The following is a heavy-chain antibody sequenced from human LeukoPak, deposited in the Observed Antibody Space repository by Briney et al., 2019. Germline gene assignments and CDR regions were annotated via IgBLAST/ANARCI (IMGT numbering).Heavy chain of an antibody. CDR3: ARGGTHIAVAGSQYFQH. Sequence: GASVKVSCKASGYSFTGYYMHWVRQAPGQGLEWMGIINPSGGSTSYAQKFQGRVTMTRDTSTSTVYMELSGLRSEDTAVYYCARGGTHIAVAGSQYFQHWGQGTLVTVSS. D-gene: IGHD6-19*01. CDR2: INPSGGST. CDR1: GYSFTGYY. V-gene: IGHV1-46*01. J-gene: IGHJ1*01.